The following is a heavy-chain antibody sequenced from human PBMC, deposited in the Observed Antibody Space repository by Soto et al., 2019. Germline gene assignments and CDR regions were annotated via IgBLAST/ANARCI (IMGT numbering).Heavy chain of an antibody. CDR2: IYLGDSDT. Sequence: PGDSLKISCKGSGYCFTSYWLGCVRQMPGKGLEWMVLIYLGDSDTRYSPSFQGQVTISADKSISTAYLQWSSLKASDTAMYYCARQTSCSSTSCYSVDSWGQGTLVTVSS. D-gene: IGHD2-2*02. CDR3: ARQTSCSSTSCYSVDS. V-gene: IGHV5-51*01. J-gene: IGHJ4*02. CDR1: GYCFTSYW.